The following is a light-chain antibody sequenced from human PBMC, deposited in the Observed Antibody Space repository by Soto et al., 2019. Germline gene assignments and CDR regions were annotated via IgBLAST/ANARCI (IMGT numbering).Light chain of an antibody. CDR1: QSVSSSY. V-gene: IGKV3-20*01. J-gene: IGKJ2*01. CDR2: GAS. CDR3: YQYGSSPYT. Sequence: EIVLTQSPGTLSLSPGERATLSCRASQSVSSSYLAWYQQKPGQAPRLLIYGASSRATGIPDRFSGSGSGTDFTLAISRLEPEDFAVYYCYQYGSSPYTFGQGNKLEIK.